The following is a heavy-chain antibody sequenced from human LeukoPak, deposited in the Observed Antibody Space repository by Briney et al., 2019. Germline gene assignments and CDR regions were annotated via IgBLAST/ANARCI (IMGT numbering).Heavy chain of an antibody. V-gene: IGHV7-4-1*02. CDR1: GYTFTNYA. CDR3: AKSRIQLYPAESDY. Sequence: GASVKVSCKVSGYTFTNYAMNWVRQAPGQGLEWMGWINTNTGNPTYAQGFTGRFVFSLDTSVSTTYLQISSLKAEDTAVYYCAKSRIQLYPAESDYWGQGTLVTVSS. J-gene: IGHJ4*02. D-gene: IGHD5-18*01. CDR2: INTNTGNP.